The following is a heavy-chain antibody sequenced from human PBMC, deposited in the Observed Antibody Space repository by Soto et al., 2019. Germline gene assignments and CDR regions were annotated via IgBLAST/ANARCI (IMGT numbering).Heavy chain of an antibody. J-gene: IGHJ4*02. D-gene: IGHD3-16*01. CDR3: ARRYGGNFDY. Sequence: TSETMSLTCTVSGGSINSYYGSWIRQPPGKGLEWIGYIYYSGSTNYNPSLKSRVTISVDTSKNQFSLKLSSVTAADTAVYYCARRYGGNFDYWGQGTLVTVSS. V-gene: IGHV4-59*01. CDR2: IYYSGST. CDR1: GGSINSYY.